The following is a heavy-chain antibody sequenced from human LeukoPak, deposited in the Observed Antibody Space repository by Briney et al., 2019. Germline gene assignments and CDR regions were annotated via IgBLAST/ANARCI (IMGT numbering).Heavy chain of an antibody. CDR2: ISASGGST. CDR3: AREGYYDSSGYIDY. D-gene: IGHD3-22*01. CDR1: GFTFSSSA. V-gene: IGHV3-23*01. Sequence: GGSLRLSCAASGFTFSSSAMSWVRQVPGKGLEWVSGISASGGSTYYADSVRGRFTISRDNSKNTLYVQMNSLRDEDTAVYYCAREGYYDSSGYIDYWGQGTLVTVSS. J-gene: IGHJ4*02.